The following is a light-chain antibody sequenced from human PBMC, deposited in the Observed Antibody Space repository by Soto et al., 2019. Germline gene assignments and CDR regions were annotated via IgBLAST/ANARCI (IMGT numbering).Light chain of an antibody. Sequence: VLTQSPGTLSLSPGERATLSCRASESVRTDSLAWYQQRRGQPPRLLIYDSSSRATGVPARFSGSGSGTEFSLAISSLQSEDFAVYYCQQYYNWPPTWTFGQGTKV. CDR2: DSS. CDR3: QQYYNWPPTWT. CDR1: ESVRTD. V-gene: IGKV3-15*01. J-gene: IGKJ1*01.